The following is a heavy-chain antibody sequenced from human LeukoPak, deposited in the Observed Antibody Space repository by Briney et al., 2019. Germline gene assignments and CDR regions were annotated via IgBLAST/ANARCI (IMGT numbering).Heavy chain of an antibody. CDR3: ARGPDTAMVKGVAFDI. Sequence: ASVKVSCKASGYTFTSYDINWVRQATGQGLEWMGWMNPNSGNTGYAQKFQGRVTMTRNTSISTAYMELSSLRSEDTAAYYCARGPDTAMVKGVAFDIWGQGTMVTVSS. CDR1: GYTFTSYD. V-gene: IGHV1-8*01. CDR2: MNPNSGNT. J-gene: IGHJ3*02. D-gene: IGHD5-18*01.